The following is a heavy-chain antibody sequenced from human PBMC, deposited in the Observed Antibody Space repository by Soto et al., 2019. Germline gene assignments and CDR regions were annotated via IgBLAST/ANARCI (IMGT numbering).Heavy chain of an antibody. CDR3: AREDSYGWSGESLDV. V-gene: IGHV4-34*01. Sequence: QVQLQQWGAGLLKASETLSLTCAVFGDSLRGQSWNWIRQSPGKGLEWIGELDQSGGTNYNPSLKSRAIISDDTSKNQFSLTLTSVTAADTAVYYCAREDSYGWSGESLDVWGQGTTVTVSS. CDR1: GDSLRGQS. J-gene: IGHJ6*02. CDR2: LDQSGGT. D-gene: IGHD6-19*01.